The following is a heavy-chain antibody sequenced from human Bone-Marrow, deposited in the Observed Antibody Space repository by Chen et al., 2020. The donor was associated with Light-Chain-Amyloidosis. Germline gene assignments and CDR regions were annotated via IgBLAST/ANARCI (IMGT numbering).Heavy chain of an antibody. Sequence: QVQLQQWGAGLLKPSETLSLTCAVYGGSFSGYYWSWIRQPPGKGLEWIGEINHSGSTNYNPSLKSRVTISVDPSKNQFALKLSSVTAADTAVYYCAREGPYMITFGGVIAANPHFYYFDYWGQGTLVTVSS. CDR3: AREGPYMITFGGVIAANPHFYYFDY. D-gene: IGHD3-16*02. CDR1: GGSFSGYY. J-gene: IGHJ4*02. CDR2: INHSGST. V-gene: IGHV4-34*01.